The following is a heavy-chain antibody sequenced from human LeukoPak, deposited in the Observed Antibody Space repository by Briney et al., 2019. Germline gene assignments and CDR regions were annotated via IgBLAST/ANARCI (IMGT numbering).Heavy chain of an antibody. CDR1: GFTFSSYG. Sequence: GGSLRLSCAASGFTFSSYGMHWVRQAPGKGLEWVAFIRYDGSNKYYADSVKGRFTISRDNSKNTLYLQMNSLRAEDTAVYYCAKDHDRRYCSGGSCYSHAFDIWGQGTMVTVSS. V-gene: IGHV3-30*02. J-gene: IGHJ3*02. CDR3: AKDHDRRYCSGGSCYSHAFDI. D-gene: IGHD2-15*01. CDR2: IRYDGSNK.